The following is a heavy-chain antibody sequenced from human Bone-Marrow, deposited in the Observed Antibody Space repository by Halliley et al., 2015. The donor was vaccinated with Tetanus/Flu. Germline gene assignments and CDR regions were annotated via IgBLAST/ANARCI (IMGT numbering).Heavy chain of an antibody. Sequence: GGVALIWYEGSKKYYADPVKGRFPISRDNSKNTLYLQMNSLRAEDTAVYYCASGIAAATLEGWGQGTLVTVSS. J-gene: IGHJ4*02. V-gene: IGHV3-33*01. CDR2: IWYEGSKK. CDR3: ASGIAAATLEG. D-gene: IGHD6-13*01.